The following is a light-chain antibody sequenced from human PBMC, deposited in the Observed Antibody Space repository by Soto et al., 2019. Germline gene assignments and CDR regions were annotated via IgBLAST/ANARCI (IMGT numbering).Light chain of an antibody. J-gene: IGKJ1*01. CDR3: QQYNTYSRT. CDR2: KVS. V-gene: IGKV1-5*03. Sequence: DIQMTQSPSTLSASVGDRVTITCRASQSINYWLAWYQQKRGRAPKLLIQKVSSLESGVPSRFSGSGYGTEFTLTISSLQPDDFATYYCQQYNTYSRTFGQGTTVEI. CDR1: QSINYW.